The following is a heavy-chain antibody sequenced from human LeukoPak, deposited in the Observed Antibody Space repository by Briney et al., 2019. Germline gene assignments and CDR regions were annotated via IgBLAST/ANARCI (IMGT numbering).Heavy chain of an antibody. CDR3: ARDPASIEATAP. Sequence: PGGSLRLSCAASGFTVSSNYMSWVRQAPEKGREWVSVIYSGGSTKYADSVRGRFTISRDNSKSTLSLQMNSLRAEDTAVYYCARDPASIEATAPWGQGTLVTVSS. J-gene: IGHJ4*02. CDR2: IYSGGST. CDR1: GFTVSSNY. V-gene: IGHV3-53*01. D-gene: IGHD5-12*01.